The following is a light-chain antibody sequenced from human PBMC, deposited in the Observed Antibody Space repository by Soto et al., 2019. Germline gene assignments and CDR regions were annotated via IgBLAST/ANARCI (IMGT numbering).Light chain of an antibody. CDR1: QSVSSS. J-gene: IGKJ1*01. Sequence: EIVMTQSPATLSVSPGERATLSCRASQSVSSSLARYKQKPGQAPRLLIYGSSTRATGITARFSGSGSGTEFTLTISSLQSEDFAVYYCQQYNNWWTFGQGTKVDIK. V-gene: IGKV3-15*01. CDR2: GSS. CDR3: QQYNNWWT.